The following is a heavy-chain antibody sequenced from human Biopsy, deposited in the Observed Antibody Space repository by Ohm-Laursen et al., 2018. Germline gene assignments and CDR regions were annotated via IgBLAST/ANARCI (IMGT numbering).Heavy chain of an antibody. D-gene: IGHD4-23*01. J-gene: IGHJ6*02. CDR3: ARDTRWSPYSMDV. Sequence: GSLRLSCAASGFTFSDYYMNWIRQAPGKGLEWVSFITNTGRTVYADSVKGRVTISRDNAKNSLYLQMHSLRAEDTAVYYCARDTRWSPYSMDVWGQGTTVTASS. V-gene: IGHV3-11*01. CDR2: ITNTGRTV. CDR1: GFTFSDYY.